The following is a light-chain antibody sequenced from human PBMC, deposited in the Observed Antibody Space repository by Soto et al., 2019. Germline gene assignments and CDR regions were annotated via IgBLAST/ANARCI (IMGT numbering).Light chain of an antibody. V-gene: IGKV1-39*01. J-gene: IGKJ2*01. CDR2: GAS. CDR1: QSIRSY. Sequence: DIQMTQSPSSLSASGGDRITITCRASQSIRSYLNWYQQKPGKAPKLLIYGASRLQSGVPSRFSGSGSGTAFTLTISSLQPEDFATYFCQQSYSTPNTFGQGTKLDIK. CDR3: QQSYSTPNT.